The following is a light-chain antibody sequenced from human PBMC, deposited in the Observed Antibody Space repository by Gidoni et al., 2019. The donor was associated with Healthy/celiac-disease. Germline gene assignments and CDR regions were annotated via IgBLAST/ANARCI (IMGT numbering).Light chain of an antibody. CDR3: QQYNNWPLMYT. J-gene: IGKJ2*01. Sequence: ILMTQSPATLSVSPGERATLTCRASQSVSSNLAWYQQKPGQAPRLLIYGASTRATGIPARFSGSGSGTEFTLTISSLQSEDFAVYYCQQYNNWPLMYTFGQGTKLEIK. V-gene: IGKV3-15*01. CDR1: QSVSSN. CDR2: GAS.